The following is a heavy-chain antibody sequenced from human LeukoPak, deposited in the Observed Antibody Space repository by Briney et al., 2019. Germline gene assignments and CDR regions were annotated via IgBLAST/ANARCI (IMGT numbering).Heavy chain of an antibody. D-gene: IGHD3-3*01. CDR2: IDTDGSST. CDR1: GFTFSSYW. CDR3: ARGFTIFGVVNDGFDI. Sequence: GGSLRLSSAASGFTFSSYWMNWVRQAPGKGLVWVSRIDTDGSSTTYADSVKGRFTISRDNAKNTLYLQMNSLRAEDTAVYYCARGFTIFGVVNDGFDIWGQGTKVTVSS. V-gene: IGHV3-74*01. J-gene: IGHJ3*02.